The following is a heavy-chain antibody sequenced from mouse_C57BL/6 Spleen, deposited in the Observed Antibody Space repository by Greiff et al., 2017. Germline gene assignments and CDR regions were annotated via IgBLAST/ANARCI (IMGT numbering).Heavy chain of an antibody. CDR1: GYAFSSYW. CDR2: IYPGDGDT. V-gene: IGHV1-80*01. J-gene: IGHJ3*01. CDR3: ARGAYYSNWSWFAY. D-gene: IGHD2-5*01. Sequence: QVQLQQSGAELVKPGASVKISCKASGYAFSSYWMNWVKQRPGKGLEWIGQIYPGDGDTNYNGKFKGKATLTADKSSSTAYMQLSSLTSEDSAVYFCARGAYYSNWSWFAYWGQGTLVTVSA.